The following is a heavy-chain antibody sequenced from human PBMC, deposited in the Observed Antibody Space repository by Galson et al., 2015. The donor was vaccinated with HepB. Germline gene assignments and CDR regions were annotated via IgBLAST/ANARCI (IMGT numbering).Heavy chain of an antibody. J-gene: IGHJ6*02. CDR3: AKGWSAVFYDMDV. CDR1: GFTFSSYA. Sequence: SLRLSCAASGFTFSSYAINWVRQAPGKGLEWVPSISGSGGRTHYADSVKGRFTISRDNSKNTLYLQMNSLRAEDTAVYYCAKGWSAVFYDMDVWGQGTTVIVSS. V-gene: IGHV3-23*01. CDR2: ISGSGGRT. D-gene: IGHD2-8*01.